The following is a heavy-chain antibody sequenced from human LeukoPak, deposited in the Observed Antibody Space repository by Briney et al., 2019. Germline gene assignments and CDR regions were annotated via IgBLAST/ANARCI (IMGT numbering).Heavy chain of an antibody. V-gene: IGHV3-74*01. CDR2: INTDGSST. CDR1: GFTFSSYW. Sequence: PGGSLRLSCAASGFTFSSYWMHWVRQAPGKGLVWVSLINTDGSSTSYADSVKGRFTISRDNAKNTLYLQMNSLRAEDTAVYYCARGARDAFDIWGQGTMVTVSS. J-gene: IGHJ3*02. D-gene: IGHD3-16*01. CDR3: ARGARDAFDI.